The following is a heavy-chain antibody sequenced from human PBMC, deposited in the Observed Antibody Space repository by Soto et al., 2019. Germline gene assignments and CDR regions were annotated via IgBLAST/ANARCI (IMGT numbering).Heavy chain of an antibody. Sequence: GESLKISCKASGYSFSSYWIGWVRQMPEKGLEWMGIIDPRDSETRYSPSFQGQVTISVDKFINTAYLQWSSLKASDTAMYYCATASTNYYYYYGMDAWGQGTTVTVSS. V-gene: IGHV5-51*01. CDR3: ATASTNYYYYYGMDA. CDR1: GYSFSSYW. J-gene: IGHJ6*02. CDR2: IDPRDSET.